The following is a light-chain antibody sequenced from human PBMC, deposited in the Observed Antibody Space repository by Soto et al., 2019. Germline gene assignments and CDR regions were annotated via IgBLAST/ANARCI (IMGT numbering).Light chain of an antibody. CDR2: ATS. V-gene: IGKV1-39*01. CDR1: KTISTF. CDR3: QQSYSTPYN. J-gene: IGKJ2*01. Sequence: IQMTQSPSFLSASLGDRVTITSRASKTISTFLYWYQQRPGKAPKPLIYATSNLHSGVPSRFSGAGSGTDFPLTINSLQPDDFATYYCQQSYSTPYNFGKGTKL.